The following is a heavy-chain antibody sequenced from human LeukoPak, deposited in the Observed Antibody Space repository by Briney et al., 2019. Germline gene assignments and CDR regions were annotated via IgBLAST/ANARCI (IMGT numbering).Heavy chain of an antibody. CDR1: GYTFSNYY. J-gene: IGHJ4*02. V-gene: IGHV1-46*01. D-gene: IGHD4-17*01. CDR2: FNPSGGTT. Sequence: ASVKVSCKSSGYTFSNYYIRWVRQAPGRGLEWMGLFNPSGGTTTYARKFQGRVSMTRDTSTTTVYMDLNSLTSDDTALYFCARDLRFGDYKLGFWGQGTLVTVSS. CDR3: ARDLRFGDYKLGF.